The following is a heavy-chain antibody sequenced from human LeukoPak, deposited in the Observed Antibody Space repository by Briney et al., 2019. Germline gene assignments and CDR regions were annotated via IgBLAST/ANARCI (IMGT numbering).Heavy chain of an antibody. CDR1: GGSISSYY. Sequence: SETLSLTCTVSGGSISSYYWSWIRQPPGKGLEWIGYIYYSGSTNYNPSLKSRVTISVDTSKNQFSLKLSSVTAADTAVYHCARVYWNYGYYMDVWGKGTTVTVSS. J-gene: IGHJ6*03. CDR3: ARVYWNYGYYMDV. V-gene: IGHV4-59*01. CDR2: IYYSGST. D-gene: IGHD1-1*01.